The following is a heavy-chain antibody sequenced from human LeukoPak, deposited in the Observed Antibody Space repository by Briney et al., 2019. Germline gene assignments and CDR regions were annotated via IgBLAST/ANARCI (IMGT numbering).Heavy chain of an antibody. CDR1: GFTFINYW. J-gene: IGHJ4*02. Sequence: GGSLRLSCAASGFTFINYWMVWVRQAPGKGLLWVSRINSDGSSTTYADSVKGRFTISRDNAKNTVYLQMNSLRAEDTAVYYCARVQGCSGGTCYFPYWGQGTLVTVSS. V-gene: IGHV3-74*01. CDR2: INSDGSST. CDR3: ARVQGCSGGTCYFPY. D-gene: IGHD2-15*01.